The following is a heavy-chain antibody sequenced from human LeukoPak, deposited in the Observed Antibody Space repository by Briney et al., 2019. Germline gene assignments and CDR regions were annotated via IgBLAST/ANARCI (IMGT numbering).Heavy chain of an antibody. Sequence: TGGSLRLSCAASGFTFSSYGMHWVRQAPGKGLEWVAFIRYDGSNKYYADSVKGRFTISRDNSKNTLYLQMNSLRAEDTAVYYCAKDSGSYFADYWGQGTLVTVSS. CDR3: AKDSGSYFADY. CDR2: IRYDGSNK. CDR1: GFTFSSYG. J-gene: IGHJ4*02. D-gene: IGHD1-26*01. V-gene: IGHV3-30*02.